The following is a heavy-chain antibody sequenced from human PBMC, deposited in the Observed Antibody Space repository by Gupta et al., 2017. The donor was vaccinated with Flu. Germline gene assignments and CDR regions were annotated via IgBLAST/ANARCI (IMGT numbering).Heavy chain of an antibody. Sequence: QVQLQQWGAGLLKPSETLSLTCAVYGGSFSGYYCSWIRQPPGKGLEWIGEINHSGSTNYNPSLKSRVTISVDTSKNQFSLKLSSVTAADTAVYYCARGDHYRGPFDYWGQGTLVTVSS. CDR1: GGSFSGYY. D-gene: IGHD1-14*01. J-gene: IGHJ4*02. CDR3: ARGDHYRGPFDY. V-gene: IGHV4-34*01. CDR2: INHSGST.